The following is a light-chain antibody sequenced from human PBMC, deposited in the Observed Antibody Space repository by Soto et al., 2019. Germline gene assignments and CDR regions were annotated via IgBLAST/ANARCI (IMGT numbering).Light chain of an antibody. J-gene: IGKJ1*01. CDR3: QRYDSLRT. Sequence: EIVLTQSPGTLSLSPGERATLSCRASQSVRSNFLAWYQQKPGQAPRLLIYGASNRATGLPDRFSGSGSGTDFTLTITRLEPEDFAMYYCQRYDSLRTFGQGTKVEF. V-gene: IGKV3-20*01. CDR1: QSVRSNF. CDR2: GAS.